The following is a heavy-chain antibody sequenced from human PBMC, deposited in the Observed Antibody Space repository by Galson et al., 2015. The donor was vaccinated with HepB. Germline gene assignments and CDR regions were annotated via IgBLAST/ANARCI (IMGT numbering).Heavy chain of an antibody. CDR2: ISSSSSYI. J-gene: IGHJ4*02. CDR1: GFTFSSYS. Sequence: SLRLSCAASGFTFSSYSMNWVRQAPGKGLEWVSSISSSSSYIYYADSVKGRFTISRDNAKNSLYLQMNSLRAEDTAVYYCARDPEAVGATIMDYWGQGTLVTVSS. D-gene: IGHD1-26*01. V-gene: IGHV3-21*01. CDR3: ARDPEAVGATIMDY.